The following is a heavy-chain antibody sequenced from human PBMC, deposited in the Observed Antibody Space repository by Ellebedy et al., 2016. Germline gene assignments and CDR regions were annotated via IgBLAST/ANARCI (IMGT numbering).Heavy chain of an antibody. CDR2: FNPYSGAT. CDR3: GRTTGHSSGQEIDY. V-gene: IGHV1-2*02. CDR1: GYTFSAYF. J-gene: IGHJ4*02. D-gene: IGHD6-19*01. Sequence: ASVKVSXXASGYTFSAYFIFWVRQAPGQGLEWMGWFNPYSGATKYAQKFQGRVTMTRDTSSSTAYMDLSRLRSDDTAVYYCGRTTGHSSGQEIDYWGQGSLVTVSS.